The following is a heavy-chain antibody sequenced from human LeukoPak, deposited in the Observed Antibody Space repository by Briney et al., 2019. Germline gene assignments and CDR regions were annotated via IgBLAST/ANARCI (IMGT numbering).Heavy chain of an antibody. CDR3: ARETYYYDSSGYFDY. D-gene: IGHD3-22*01. CDR1: GFTVSSNY. CDR2: IYSGGST. J-gene: IGHJ4*02. V-gene: IGHV3-66*01. Sequence: PGGSLRLSCAASGFTVSSNYMSWVRQAPGKGLEWGSVIYSGGSTYYADSVKGRFTISRDNSKNTLYLQMNSLRAEDTAVYYCARETYYYDSSGYFDYWGQGTLVTVSS.